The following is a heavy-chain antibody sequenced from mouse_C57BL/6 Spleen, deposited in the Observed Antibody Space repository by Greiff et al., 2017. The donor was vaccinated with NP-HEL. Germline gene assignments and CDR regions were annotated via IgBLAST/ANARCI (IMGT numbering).Heavy chain of an antibody. CDR1: GFTFSDYY. V-gene: IGHV5-16*01. CDR3: AREGYDEYYYAMDY. CDR2: INYDGSST. Sequence: DVKLVESEGGLVQPGSSMKLSCTASGFTFSDYYMAWVRQVPEKGLEWVANINYDGSSTYYLDSLKSRFIISRDNAKNILYLQMSSLKSEDTATYYCAREGYDEYYYAMDYWGQGTSVTVSS. D-gene: IGHD2-2*01. J-gene: IGHJ4*01.